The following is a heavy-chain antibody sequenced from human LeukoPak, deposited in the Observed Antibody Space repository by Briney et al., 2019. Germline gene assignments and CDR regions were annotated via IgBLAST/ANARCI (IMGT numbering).Heavy chain of an antibody. V-gene: IGHV4-34*01. CDR1: GGSFSGYY. CDR2: INHSGSA. J-gene: IGHJ4*02. Sequence: PSETLSLTCAVYGGSFSGYYWSWIRQPPGKGLEWIGEINHSGSANYNPPLKSRVTISVDTSKNQFSLKLSSVTAADTAVYYCARGQPFEYSSSSGEDYWGQGTLVTVSS. CDR3: ARGQPFEYSSSSGEDY. D-gene: IGHD6-6*01.